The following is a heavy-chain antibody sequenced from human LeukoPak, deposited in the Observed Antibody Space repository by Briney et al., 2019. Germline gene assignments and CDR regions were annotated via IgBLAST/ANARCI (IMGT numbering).Heavy chain of an antibody. Sequence: GGSPRLSCAASGFTFSSYSMIWVRQAPGRGLEWVSSISSSSSYIYYVDSVKGRFTTSRDNVENSLYLQMNSLRAEDTAVYYCVTSWVRQQRDFWGQGTLVTVSS. D-gene: IGHD3-10*01. V-gene: IGHV3-21*01. CDR1: GFTFSSYS. CDR3: VTSWVRQQRDF. J-gene: IGHJ4*02. CDR2: ISSSSSYI.